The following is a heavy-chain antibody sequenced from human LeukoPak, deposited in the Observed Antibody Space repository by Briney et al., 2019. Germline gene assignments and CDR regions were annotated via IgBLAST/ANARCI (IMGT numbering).Heavy chain of an antibody. Sequence: QPGGSLRLSCAASGFSFSIYAMSWVRQAPGKGLEWVSGISGSGYSTNYADSVKGRITISRDNSKDTLYLQTNSLRAEDTAVYYCAKDYYGSGTYFYSYSYMDVWGKGTTVTVSS. V-gene: IGHV3-23*01. CDR1: GFSFSIYA. D-gene: IGHD3-10*01. CDR3: AKDYYGSGTYFYSYSYMDV. CDR2: ISGSGYST. J-gene: IGHJ6*03.